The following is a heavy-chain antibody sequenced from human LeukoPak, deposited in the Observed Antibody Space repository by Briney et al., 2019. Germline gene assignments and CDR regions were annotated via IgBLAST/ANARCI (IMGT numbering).Heavy chain of an antibody. D-gene: IGHD3-22*01. V-gene: IGHV3-21*04. J-gene: IGHJ3*02. CDR1: GFTFSSYS. CDR3: ARDANYYDSSGKTKRAFDI. CDR2: ISSSSSYI. Sequence: GGSLRLSCAASGFTFSSYSMNWVRQAPGKGLEWVSSISSSSSYIYYADSVKGRFTVSRDNAKNSLYLQMNSLRAEDTAVYYCARDANYYDSSGKTKRAFDIWGQGTMVTVSS.